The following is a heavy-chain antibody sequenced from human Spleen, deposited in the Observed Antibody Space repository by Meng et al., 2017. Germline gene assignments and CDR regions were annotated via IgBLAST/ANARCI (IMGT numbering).Heavy chain of an antibody. CDR2: IKRKTHGETT. CDR1: GFSFSDHY. CDR3: STSYEYNGHDY. D-gene: IGHD5-12*01. J-gene: IGHJ4*02. Sequence: EVQVVESGGGLVQPGGSLRPPGAASGFSFSDHYMGWVRQAPGKGLEWAGLIKRKTHGETTHYAPPVKGRFIVSRDDSKDTLYLQMNSLKPEDTAVYYCSTSYEYNGHDYWGQGTLVTVSS. V-gene: IGHV3-15*01.